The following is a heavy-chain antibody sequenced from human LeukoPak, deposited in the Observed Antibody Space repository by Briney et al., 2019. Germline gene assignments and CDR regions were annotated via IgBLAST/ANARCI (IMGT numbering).Heavy chain of an antibody. V-gene: IGHV3-9*01. CDR1: GLTFDNFA. CDR2: ISWNCGYI. Sequence: GGSLRLSCAASGLTFDNFAMLWPRHAPGKAGVWLSNISWNCGYIGNADSVKGRFTISRDNAKKSLDLQMNSLRAEDTAFYYCAKVRGTYSSGYFFDYWGEGTVVTVPS. D-gene: IGHD6-19*01. CDR3: AKVRGTYSSGYFFDY. J-gene: IGHJ4*02.